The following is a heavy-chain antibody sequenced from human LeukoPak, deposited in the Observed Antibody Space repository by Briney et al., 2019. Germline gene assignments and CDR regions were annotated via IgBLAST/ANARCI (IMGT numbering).Heavy chain of an antibody. CDR1: GGSFSGYY. CDR2: IYYSGST. D-gene: IGHD2-15*01. CDR3: ARFETIAYFDY. V-gene: IGHV4-59*08. Sequence: SETLSLTCTVYGGSFSGYYWSWIRQPPGKGLEWIGYIYYSGSTNYNPSLKSRVTISVDTSKNQFSLKLSSVTAADTAVYYCARFETIAYFDYWGQGTLVTVSS. J-gene: IGHJ4*02.